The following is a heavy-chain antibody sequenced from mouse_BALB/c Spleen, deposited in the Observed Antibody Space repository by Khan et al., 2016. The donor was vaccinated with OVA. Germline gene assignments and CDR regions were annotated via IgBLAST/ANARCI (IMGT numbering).Heavy chain of an antibody. V-gene: IGHV1-77*01. D-gene: IGHD1-2*01. CDR2: ISPGSGDT. J-gene: IGHJ3*01. CDR3: ARRNYFGYTFAY. CDR1: GYTFTDYY. Sequence: QVQLKRSGAELARPGASVKLSCKASGYTFTDYYINWVKQRTGQGLEWIGEISPGSGDTYYNEKFKGKATLTADKSSSTVYMQLSSLTAEASAVYFCARRNYFGYTFAYWGQGTLVTVSA.